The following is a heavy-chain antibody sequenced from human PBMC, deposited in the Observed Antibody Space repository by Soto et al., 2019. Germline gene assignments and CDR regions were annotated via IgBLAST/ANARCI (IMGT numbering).Heavy chain of an antibody. CDR2: IDPSDSYT. V-gene: IGHV5-10-1*01. D-gene: IGHD2-2*01. CDR3: ASGAAAAAGCFDY. CDR1: GYSFTSYW. J-gene: IGHJ4*02. Sequence: GESLKISCKGSGYSFTSYWISWVRQMPGKGLEWMGRIDPSDSYTNYSPSFRGHVTISADKSISTAYLQWSSLKASDIAMYYCASGAAAAAGCFDYWGQGTLVTVSS.